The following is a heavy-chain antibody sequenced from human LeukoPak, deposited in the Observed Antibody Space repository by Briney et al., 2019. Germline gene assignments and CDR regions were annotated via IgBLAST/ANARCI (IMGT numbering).Heavy chain of an antibody. J-gene: IGHJ4*02. CDR2: ISGSGDST. CDR1: GFTFNNYA. CDR3: AKDSRSSSRYWDYYFDC. V-gene: IGHV3-23*01. Sequence: QSGGSLRLSCAASGFTFNNYAMSWVRQAPGKGLEWVSAISGSGDSTYHADSVKGRFTISRDNAKNTLTLQMNSLRVEDTAVYYCAKDSRSSSRYWDYYFDCWGQGTLVTVSS. D-gene: IGHD6-13*01.